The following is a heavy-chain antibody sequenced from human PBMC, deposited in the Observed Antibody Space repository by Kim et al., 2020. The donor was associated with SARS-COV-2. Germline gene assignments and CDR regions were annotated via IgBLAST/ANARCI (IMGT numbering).Heavy chain of an antibody. D-gene: IGHD1-7*01. CDR3: VRGTGNYGDWDS. J-gene: IGHJ4*02. V-gene: IGHV3-74*01. Sequence: YAHAVRDRVTISMDNAKNTQNLQMTSLRADDTALYYCVRGTGNYGDWDSWGQGTLVTVSS.